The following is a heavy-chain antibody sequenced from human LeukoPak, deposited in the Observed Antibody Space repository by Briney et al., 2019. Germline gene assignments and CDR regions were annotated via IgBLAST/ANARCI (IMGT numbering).Heavy chain of an antibody. D-gene: IGHD3-16*02. CDR1: GYTFTSYD. Sequence: GASVKVSCKASGYTFTSYDINWVRQATGQGLEWMGWMNPNSGNTGYAQKFQGRVTITRNTSISTAYMELSSLRSEDTAVYYCARGSFAPPYDYVWGSYRYTGLVDYWGQGTLVTVSS. CDR2: MNPNSGNT. CDR3: ARGSFAPPYDYVWGSYRYTGLVDY. J-gene: IGHJ4*02. V-gene: IGHV1-8*03.